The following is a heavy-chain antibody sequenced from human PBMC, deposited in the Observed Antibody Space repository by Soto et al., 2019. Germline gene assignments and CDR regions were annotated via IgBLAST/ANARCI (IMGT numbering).Heavy chain of an antibody. CDR1: GGSISSYY. J-gene: IGHJ5*02. V-gene: IGHV4-59*01. CDR2: IYYSGST. Sequence: PSETLSLTCSVSGGSISSYYWSWIGQPPGKGLEWIGYIYYSGSTNYNPSLKSRVTISVDTSKNQFSLKLSSVTAADTAVYYCARAVEMATISFDPWGQGTLVTVSS. CDR3: ARAVEMATISFDP. D-gene: IGHD5-12*01.